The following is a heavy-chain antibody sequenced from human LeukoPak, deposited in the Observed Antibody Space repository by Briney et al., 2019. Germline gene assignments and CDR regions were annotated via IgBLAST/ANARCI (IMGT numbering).Heavy chain of an antibody. CDR2: IYYSGST. V-gene: IGHV4-59*08. Sequence: PSETLSLTCTVSGGSISSYYWSWIRQPPGKGLEWIGYIYYSGSTNYNPSLKSRVTISVDTSKNQFSLKLSPVTAADTAVYYCARSSGGTYFDYWGQGTLVTVSS. CDR1: GGSISSYY. CDR3: ARSSGGTYFDY. D-gene: IGHD3-16*01. J-gene: IGHJ4*02.